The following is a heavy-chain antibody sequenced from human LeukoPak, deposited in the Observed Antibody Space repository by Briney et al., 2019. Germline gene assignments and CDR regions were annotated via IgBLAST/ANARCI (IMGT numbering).Heavy chain of an antibody. D-gene: IGHD3-22*01. CDR2: ISGSGGST. CDR3: AKAHYYYDSVFDY. CDR1: GFTFDDYG. V-gene: IGHV3-23*01. J-gene: IGHJ4*02. Sequence: GGSLRLSCAASGFTFDDYGMSWVRQAPGKGLEWVSAISGSGGSTYYADSVKGRFTISRDNSKNTLYLQMNSLRAEDTAVYYCAKAHYYYDSVFDYWGQGTLVTVSS.